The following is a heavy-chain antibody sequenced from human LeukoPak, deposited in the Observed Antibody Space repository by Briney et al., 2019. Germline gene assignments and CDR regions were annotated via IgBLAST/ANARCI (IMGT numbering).Heavy chain of an antibody. D-gene: IGHD6-13*01. V-gene: IGHV4-39*02. CDR1: GGSISSSSYY. CDR2: IYYSGST. J-gene: IGHJ3*02. CDR3: ARAPQNIGSSWYYAFDI. Sequence: SETLSLTCTVSGGSISSSSYYWSWIRQPPGKELEWIGSIYYSGSTYYNPSLQGPVTVSVDTNKFHFSLKLSSVTAADTAVYYCARAPQNIGSSWYYAFDIWGQGTMVTVSS.